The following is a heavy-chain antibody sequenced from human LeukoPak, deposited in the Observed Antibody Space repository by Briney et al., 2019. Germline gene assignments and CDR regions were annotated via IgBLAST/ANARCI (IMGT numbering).Heavy chain of an antibody. V-gene: IGHV3-23*01. CDR2: ISASGDST. Sequence: PGGSLRLSCAASGFTFRSYGMTWVRQAPGKGLEWVSGISASGDSTDYADSVKGRFSISRDNSKNTLYLQMNSVRAEDTAVYYCAKSDYYASGSYFDYWGQGTLVTVSS. CDR3: AKSDYYASGSYFDY. CDR1: GFTFRSYG. J-gene: IGHJ4*02. D-gene: IGHD3-10*01.